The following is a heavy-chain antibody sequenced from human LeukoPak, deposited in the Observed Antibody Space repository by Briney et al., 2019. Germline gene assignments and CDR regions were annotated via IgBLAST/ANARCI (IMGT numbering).Heavy chain of an antibody. D-gene: IGHD3-9*01. CDR2: LSYDGSNK. CDR1: GFTFRNYG. Sequence: GGSLRLSCAASGFTFRNYGMHWVRQAPGKGLEWVAVLSYDGSNKYYTDSVKGRFTISRDNSKNILYLQMNSLRPEDTGVYYCAKDQGKIYFDWDLDYWGRGTLVTVSS. J-gene: IGHJ4*02. CDR3: AKDQGKIYFDWDLDY. V-gene: IGHV3-30*18.